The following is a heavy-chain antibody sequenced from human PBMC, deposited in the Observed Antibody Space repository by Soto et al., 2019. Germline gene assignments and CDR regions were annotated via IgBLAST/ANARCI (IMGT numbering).Heavy chain of an antibody. D-gene: IGHD3-3*01. CDR3: ARRYYDFWSGYYYYGMDV. CDR1: GYTFTSYG. Sequence: ASVKISCKASGYTFTSYGISWVRQAPGQGLEWMGWISAYNGNTNYAQKLQGRVTMTTDTSTSTAYMELRSLRSDDTAVYYCARRYYDFWSGYYYYGMDVWGQGTTVTVPS. V-gene: IGHV1-18*01. J-gene: IGHJ6*02. CDR2: ISAYNGNT.